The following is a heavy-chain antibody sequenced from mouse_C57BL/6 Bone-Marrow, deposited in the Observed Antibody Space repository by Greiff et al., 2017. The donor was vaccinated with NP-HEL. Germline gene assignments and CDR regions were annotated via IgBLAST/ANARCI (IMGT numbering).Heavy chain of an antibody. V-gene: IGHV5-12*01. CDR1: GFTFSDYY. CDR2: ISNGGGST. D-gene: IGHD4-1*01. Sequence: EVNVVESGGGLVQPGGSLKLSCAASGFTFSDYYMYWVRQTPEKRLEWVAYISNGGGSTYYPDTVKGRFTISRDNAKNTLYLQMSRLKSEDTAMYYCARQLGRAMDYWGQGTSVTVSS. J-gene: IGHJ4*01. CDR3: ARQLGRAMDY.